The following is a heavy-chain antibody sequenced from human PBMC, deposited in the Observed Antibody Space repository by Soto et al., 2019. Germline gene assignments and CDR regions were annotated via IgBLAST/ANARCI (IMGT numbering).Heavy chain of an antibody. CDR1: GYTFTSYG. Sequence: QVPLVQSGAEVKKPGASVKVSCKASGYTFTSYGISWVRQAPGQGLEWMGWISAYNGNTNYAQKLQGRVTMTTDTSTSTAYMELRSLRSDDTAVYYCARGAVVVPAAMPGAFDIWGQGTMVTVSS. CDR3: ARGAVVVPAAMPGAFDI. J-gene: IGHJ3*02. D-gene: IGHD2-2*01. V-gene: IGHV1-18*01. CDR2: ISAYNGNT.